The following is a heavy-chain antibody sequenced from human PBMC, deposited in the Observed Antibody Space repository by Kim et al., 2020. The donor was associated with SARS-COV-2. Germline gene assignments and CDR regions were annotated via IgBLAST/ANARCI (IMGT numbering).Heavy chain of an antibody. CDR3: ARDVPGVAVAAVDY. CDR1: GYSISSGYY. J-gene: IGHJ4*02. CDR2: IYHSGST. D-gene: IGHD6-19*01. V-gene: IGHV4-38-2*02. Sequence: SETLSLTCTVSGYSISSGYYWGWIRQPPGKGLEWIGSIYHSGSTYYNPSLKSRVTISVDTSKNQFSLKLSSVTAADTAVYYCARDVPGVAVAAVDYWGQGTLVTVSS.